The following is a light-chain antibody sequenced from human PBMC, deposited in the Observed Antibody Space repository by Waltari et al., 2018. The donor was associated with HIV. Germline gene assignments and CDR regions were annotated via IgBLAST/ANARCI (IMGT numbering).Light chain of an antibody. CDR3: GTWDSSLSVVV. J-gene: IGLJ3*02. V-gene: IGLV1-51*01. Sequence: QSVLTQPPSVSAAPGQKVTIPCSGSSSNLGNNYVSWYQQLPGTAPKLLIHDNNKRPSGIPDRFSGSKSGTSATLGITGLQTGDEADYYCGTWDSSLSVVVFGGGTKLTVL. CDR1: SSNLGNNY. CDR2: DNN.